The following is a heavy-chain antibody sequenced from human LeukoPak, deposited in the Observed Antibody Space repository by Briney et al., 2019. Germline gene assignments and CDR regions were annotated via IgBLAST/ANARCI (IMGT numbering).Heavy chain of an antibody. D-gene: IGHD6-13*01. Sequence: SGGSLRLSCAASGLTFSSYGMSWVRQAPGKGLEWVSAISGSGGSTYYADSVKGRFTISRDNSKNTLYLQMNSLRAEDTAVYYCAKELPYGSSWYESDYWGQGTLVTVSS. V-gene: IGHV3-23*01. CDR2: ISGSGGST. CDR1: GLTFSSYG. CDR3: AKELPYGSSWYESDY. J-gene: IGHJ4*02.